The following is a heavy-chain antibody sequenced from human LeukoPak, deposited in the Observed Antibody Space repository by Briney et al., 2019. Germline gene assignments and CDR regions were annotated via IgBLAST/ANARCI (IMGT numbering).Heavy chain of an antibody. CDR2: IRYDGSNK. Sequence: GGSLRLSCAASGFTFSSYGMHWVRQAPGKGLEWVAFIRYDGSNKYYADSVKGRFTISRDNSKNTLYLQMNSLRAEDTAVYYCAKTARYSYGFDYWGQGTLVTVSS. CDR1: GFTFSSYG. CDR3: AKTARYSYGFDY. J-gene: IGHJ4*02. D-gene: IGHD5-18*01. V-gene: IGHV3-30*02.